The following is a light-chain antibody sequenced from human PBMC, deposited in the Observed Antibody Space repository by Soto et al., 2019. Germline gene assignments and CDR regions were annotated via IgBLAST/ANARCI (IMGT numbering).Light chain of an antibody. CDR1: SSNIGAGYG. Sequence: QSVLTQPPSVSGAPGQRVTISCTGSSSNIGAGYGVHWYQKLPGTAPKLLIYSNTNRPSGVPDRFSGSKSGTSASLAITGLQTEDEADYYCQSYDNSLRGSVFGGGTKVTVL. J-gene: IGLJ2*01. V-gene: IGLV1-40*01. CDR3: QSYDNSLRGSV. CDR2: SNT.